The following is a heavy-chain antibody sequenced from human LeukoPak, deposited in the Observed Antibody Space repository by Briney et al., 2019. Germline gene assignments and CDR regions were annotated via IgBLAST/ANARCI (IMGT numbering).Heavy chain of an antibody. D-gene: IGHD3-10*01. V-gene: IGHV3-23*01. J-gene: IGHJ4*02. CDR3: AKASYGSGSYYTSLAD. CDR2: ISGSGEST. Sequence: GGSLRLSCAASGFTFSNYAMSWVRQAPGKGLDWVSAISGSGESTYYADSVKGRFTISRDNSKNTLYLQMNTVRADDTAVYYCAKASYGSGSYYTSLADWGQGTLATVSS. CDR1: GFTFSNYA.